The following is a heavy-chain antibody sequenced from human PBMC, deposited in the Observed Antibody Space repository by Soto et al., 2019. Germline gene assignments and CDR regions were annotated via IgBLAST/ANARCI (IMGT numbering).Heavy chain of an antibody. Sequence: QVQLVQSGAEVKKPGSSVKVSCKASGGTFSSYAISWVRQAPGQGLEWMGGIIPIFGTANYAQKFQGRVTITADKSTSTAYMELRSLRSEDTAVYYFARYCSGGSCYGEKFDYWGQGTLVTVSS. CDR3: ARYCSGGSCYGEKFDY. V-gene: IGHV1-69*06. J-gene: IGHJ4*02. CDR2: IIPIFGTA. D-gene: IGHD2-15*01. CDR1: GGTFSSYA.